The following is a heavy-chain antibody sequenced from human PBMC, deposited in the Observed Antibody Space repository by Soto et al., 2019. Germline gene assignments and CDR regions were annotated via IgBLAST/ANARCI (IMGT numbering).Heavy chain of an antibody. J-gene: IGHJ4*02. CDR1: GFTFSNHY. CDR3: ARDGVLFRAGFDS. CDR2: ISTSGTST. Sequence: QMHLVESGGGLVKPGGSLRLSCEASGFTFSNHYMAWIRQAPGKGLEWVSYISTSGTSTFYADSVKGRFTISRDSAKDSLFLQMNSLRVDDTAVYFCARDGVLFRAGFDSWGQGTLVTVAS. D-gene: IGHD3-3*01. V-gene: IGHV3-11*01.